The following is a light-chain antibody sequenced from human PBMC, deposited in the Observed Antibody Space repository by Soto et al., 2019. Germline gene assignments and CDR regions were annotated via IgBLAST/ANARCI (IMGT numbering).Light chain of an antibody. Sequence: IVLTQSPGTLSLSPGERATLSCRASQSVSSTYLAWYQHKPGQAPRLLIYGASTSATGIPDRLSGSGSGTDFTLTISRLEPEDFAEYYCQHYGDSSAWTVGQGTKVDSK. CDR3: QHYGDSSAWT. CDR2: GAS. V-gene: IGKV3-20*01. CDR1: QSVSSTY. J-gene: IGKJ1*01.